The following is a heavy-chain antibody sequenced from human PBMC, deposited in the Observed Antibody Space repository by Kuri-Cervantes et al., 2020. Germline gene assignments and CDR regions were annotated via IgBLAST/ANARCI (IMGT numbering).Heavy chain of an antibody. D-gene: IGHD3-22*01. V-gene: IGHV1-2*02. Sequence: ASVKVSCKASGYTFTSYGISWMRQAPGQGLEWMGWINPNSGGTNYAQKFQGRVTMTRDTSISTAYMELSRLRSDDTAVYYCARGYYYDRSGYAYYYYGMDVWGQGTTVTVSS. CDR3: ARGYYYDRSGYAYYYYGMDV. CDR1: GYTFTSYG. J-gene: IGHJ6*02. CDR2: INPNSGGT.